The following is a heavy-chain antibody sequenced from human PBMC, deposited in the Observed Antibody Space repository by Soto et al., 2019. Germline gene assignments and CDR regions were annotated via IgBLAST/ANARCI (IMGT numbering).Heavy chain of an antibody. Sequence: QVQLQESGPGLVKPSQTLSLTCTVSGDSFSSGDYKWSWIRQPPGKGLEWIGYTYYSGYTYNNPSLRSRPTLSVDTSNNQFSLKLCSVTAADTAVYFWARGGGYVAFDYWGQGTLVTVS. CDR1: GDSFSSGDYK. CDR3: ARGGGYVAFDY. V-gene: IGHV4-30-4*01. CDR2: TYYSGYT. J-gene: IGHJ4*02. D-gene: IGHD5-12*01.